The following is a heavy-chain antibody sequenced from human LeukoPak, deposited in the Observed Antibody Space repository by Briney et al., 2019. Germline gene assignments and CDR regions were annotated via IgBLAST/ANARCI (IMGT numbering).Heavy chain of an antibody. CDR2: IGTVGDT. CDR3: ARGFGYSYGFDY. D-gene: IGHD5-18*01. J-gene: IGHJ4*02. Sequence: PGGSLRLSCAASGFTFSTYDMHWVRQTTGNGLEWVSAIGTVGDTYYPDSVKGRFTISRENAKNSLYLQMNSLRAGDTAVYYCARGFGYSYGFDYWGQGTLVTVSS. V-gene: IGHV3-13*01. CDR1: GFTFSTYD.